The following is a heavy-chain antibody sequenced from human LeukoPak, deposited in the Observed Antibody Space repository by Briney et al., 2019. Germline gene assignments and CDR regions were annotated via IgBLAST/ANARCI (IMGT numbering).Heavy chain of an antibody. J-gene: IGHJ5*02. CDR1: GGTFSSYA. V-gene: IGHV1-69*04. CDR2: IIPILGIA. Sequence: SVKVSCKASGGTFSSYAISWVRQAPGQGLEWMGRIIPILGIANYAQKFQGRVTITADKSTSTAYMELSSLRSEDTAVYYCASDIVVVPAAMGNWFDPWGQGTLVTVSS. D-gene: IGHD2-2*01. CDR3: ASDIVVVPAAMGNWFDP.